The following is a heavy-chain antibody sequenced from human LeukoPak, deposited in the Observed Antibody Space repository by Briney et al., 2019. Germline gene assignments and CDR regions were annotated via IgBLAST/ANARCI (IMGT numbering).Heavy chain of an antibody. J-gene: IGHJ6*03. CDR1: GGSISRYY. V-gene: IGHV4-59*01. CDR3: ACSGRDGYNPYYYYYMDV. CDR2: IYYSGST. Sequence: PSETLTLTCTVSGGSISRYYWSWIRQPPGKGLEWIGYIYYSGSTNYNPSLKSRVTISVDTSKNQFSLKLSSVTAADTAVYYCACSGRDGYNPYYYYYMDVWGKGTTVTVSS. D-gene: IGHD5-24*01.